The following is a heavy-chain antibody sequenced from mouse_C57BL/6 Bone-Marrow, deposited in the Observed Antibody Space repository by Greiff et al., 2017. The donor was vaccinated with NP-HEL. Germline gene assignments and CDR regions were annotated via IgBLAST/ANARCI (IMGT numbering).Heavy chain of an antibody. Sequence: DVQLQESGPVLVKPGASVKMSCKASGYTFTDYYMNWVKQSHGKSLEWIGVINPYNGGTSYNQKFKGKATLTVDKSSSTAYMELNSLTSEDSAVYYCAVTTVVANFDYWGQGTTLTVSS. D-gene: IGHD1-1*01. CDR3: AVTTVVANFDY. J-gene: IGHJ2*01. CDR2: INPYNGGT. V-gene: IGHV1-19*01. CDR1: GYTFTDYY.